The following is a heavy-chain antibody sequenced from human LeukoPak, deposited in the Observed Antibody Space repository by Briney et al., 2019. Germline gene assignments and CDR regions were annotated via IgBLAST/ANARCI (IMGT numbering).Heavy chain of an antibody. CDR2: ISWNSGSI. J-gene: IGHJ4*02. CDR1: GFTFDDYA. CDR3: AKAYGDYCDY. V-gene: IGHV3-9*01. D-gene: IGHD4-17*01. Sequence: GGSLRLSCAAPGFTFDDYAMHWVRQAPGKGLEWVSGISWNSGSIGYADSVKGRFTISRDNAKNSPYLQMNSLRAEDTALYYCAKAYGDYCDYWGQGTLVTVSS.